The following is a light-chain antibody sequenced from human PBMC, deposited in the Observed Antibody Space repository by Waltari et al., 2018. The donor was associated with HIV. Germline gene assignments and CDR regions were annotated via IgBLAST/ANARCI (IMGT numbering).Light chain of an antibody. J-gene: IGKJ1*01. Sequence: IVMTQSPDILSLSPGERATLSCRASQSISNNLAWFQHKPGQAPKLLRYDTSIRATGVPARFSGSGSGTEFTLTISSLQSEDFAVYYCQHYNYWWRFGQGTKVEIK. CDR2: DTS. CDR3: QHYNYWWR. V-gene: IGKV3-15*01. CDR1: QSISNN.